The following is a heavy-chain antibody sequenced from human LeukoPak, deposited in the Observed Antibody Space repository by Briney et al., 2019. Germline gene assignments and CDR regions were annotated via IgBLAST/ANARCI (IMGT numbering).Heavy chain of an antibody. Sequence: GGSLRLSCAASGFTFSSYGMHWVRQAPGKGLEWVAVISYDGSNKYYADSVKGRFTISRDNSKNTLYLQMNSLRVEDTAVYYCAKLAVAGRDYFDYWGQGTLVTVSS. V-gene: IGHV3-30*18. CDR2: ISYDGSNK. CDR3: AKLAVAGRDYFDY. J-gene: IGHJ4*02. CDR1: GFTFSSYG. D-gene: IGHD6-19*01.